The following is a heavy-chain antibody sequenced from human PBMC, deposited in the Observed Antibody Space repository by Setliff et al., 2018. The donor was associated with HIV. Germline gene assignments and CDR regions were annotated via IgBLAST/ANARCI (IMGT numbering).Heavy chain of an antibody. J-gene: IGHJ4*02. V-gene: IGHV1-3*03. Sequence: ASVKVSCKASGFPFSNYAIHWVRQAPGQRLEWMGWINVDSGNTKYLQDLQGRVTITSDTSATTAYMEVSNLRSEEMAVYYCARERDSNGYQFDYWGQGTLVTVSS. CDR2: INVDSGNT. CDR1: GFPFSNYA. D-gene: IGHD3-22*01. CDR3: ARERDSNGYQFDY.